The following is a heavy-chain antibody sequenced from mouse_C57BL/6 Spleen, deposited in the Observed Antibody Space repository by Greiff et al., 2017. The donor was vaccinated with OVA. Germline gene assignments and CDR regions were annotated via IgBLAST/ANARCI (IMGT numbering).Heavy chain of an antibody. D-gene: IGHD1-1*01. J-gene: IGHJ4*01. CDR1: GYSITSGYY. CDR2: ISYDGSN. Sequence: EVQLQQSGPGLVKPSQSLSLTCSVTGYSITSGYYWNWIRQFPGNKLEWMGYISYDGSNNYNPSLKNRISITRDTSKNQFFLKLNSVTTEDTATYYCAKESNLLLGYAMDYWGQGTSVTVSS. V-gene: IGHV3-6*01. CDR3: AKESNLLLGYAMDY.